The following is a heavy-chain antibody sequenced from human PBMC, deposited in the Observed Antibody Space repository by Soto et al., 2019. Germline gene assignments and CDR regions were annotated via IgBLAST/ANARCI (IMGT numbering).Heavy chain of an antibody. J-gene: IGHJ4*02. Sequence: LXLSCSASGFTFSIYWMSWVRQAPGKGLEWVANIKQDGSEKYYVDSVKGRFTISRDNAKNSLYLQMNSPRAEDTAVYYCARVGSSGWYEFDYWGQGTLVTVSS. V-gene: IGHV3-7*03. D-gene: IGHD6-19*01. CDR1: GFTFSIYW. CDR2: IKQDGSEK. CDR3: ARVGSSGWYEFDY.